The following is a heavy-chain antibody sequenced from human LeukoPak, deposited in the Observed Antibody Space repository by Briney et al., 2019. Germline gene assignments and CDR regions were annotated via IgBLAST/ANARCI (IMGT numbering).Heavy chain of an antibody. CDR3: ARDFMATITDY. CDR1: GFTVSDNY. CDR2: IYSGGST. J-gene: IGHJ4*02. Sequence: GGSLRLSCAASGFTVSDNYMSWVRQAPGKGLEWVSVIYSGGSTYYADSVKGRFTISRDNSKNTLYLQMNSLRAEDTAVYYCARDFMATITDYWGRGTLVTVSS. D-gene: IGHD5-24*01. V-gene: IGHV3-66*01.